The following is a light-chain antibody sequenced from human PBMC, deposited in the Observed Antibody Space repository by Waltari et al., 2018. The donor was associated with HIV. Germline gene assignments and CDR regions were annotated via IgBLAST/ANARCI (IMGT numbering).Light chain of an antibody. CDR2: EVS. Sequence: QSALTQPASVSGSPGQSITISCTGTSSDVGRYNLVSWYQQHPGKAPKLMIYEVSTRPSGVPNRLSGTKSGNTAALTISGVQAEDEADYYCCAYAGSSTYVFGTGTKVTVL. CDR3: CAYAGSSTYV. CDR1: SSDVGRYNL. J-gene: IGLJ1*01. V-gene: IGLV2-23*02.